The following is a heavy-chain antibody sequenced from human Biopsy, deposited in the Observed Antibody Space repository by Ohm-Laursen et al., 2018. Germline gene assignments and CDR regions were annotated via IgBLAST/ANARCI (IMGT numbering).Heavy chain of an antibody. CDR2: IFYCGIT. J-gene: IGHJ5*02. Sequence: PGTLSLTCTVSGGSVSSNVAYWAWIRQPPGKGLESIGSIFYCGITYSNPSLQSRVTMSVDTSKNQFSLNLPSVTAADTAVYYCARHPTGFWFDPWGQGTLVIVSS. CDR1: GGSVSSNVAY. V-gene: IGHV4-39*01. CDR3: ARHPTGFWFDP.